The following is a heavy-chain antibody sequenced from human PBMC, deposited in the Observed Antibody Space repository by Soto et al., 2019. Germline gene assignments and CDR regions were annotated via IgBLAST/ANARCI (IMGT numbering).Heavy chain of an antibody. CDR3: ARDRSTYYDFWSGYYQYYYYGMDV. D-gene: IGHD3-3*01. Sequence: GGSLRLSCAASGFTFSSYWMSWVRQAPGKGLEWVANIKQDGSEKYYVDSVKGRFTISRDNAKNSLYLQMNSLRAEDTAVYYCARDRSTYYDFWSGYYQYYYYGMDVWGQGTTVTVPS. J-gene: IGHJ6*02. CDR2: IKQDGSEK. CDR1: GFTFSSYW. V-gene: IGHV3-7*05.